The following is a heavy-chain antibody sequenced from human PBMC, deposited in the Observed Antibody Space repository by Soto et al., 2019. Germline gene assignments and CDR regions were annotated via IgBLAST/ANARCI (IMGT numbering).Heavy chain of an antibody. CDR1: GFTFSSYW. CDR3: ASPAYSSSWYS. J-gene: IGHJ4*02. D-gene: IGHD6-13*01. CDR2: IKQDGSEK. V-gene: IGHV3-7*02. Sequence: EVQLVESGGGLVQPGGSLRLSCAASGFTFSSYWMSWVRQAPGKGLEWVAKIKQDGSEKYYVDSVKGRFTISRDNAKNALYLQMNRLRAEETAVYYCASPAYSSSWYSWGQGTLGTVSS.